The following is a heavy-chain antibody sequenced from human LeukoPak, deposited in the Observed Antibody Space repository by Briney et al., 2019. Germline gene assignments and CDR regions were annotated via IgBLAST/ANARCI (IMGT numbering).Heavy chain of an antibody. CDR2: IGGPTT. CDR3: ARDRIAADVRWFDP. V-gene: IGHV3-23*01. D-gene: IGHD6-13*01. Sequence: PGGSLRLSCVASGVTISNYPMSWVRQAPGEGLEWVSTIGGPTTYYADSVKGRFTISRDNSKNTLYLQMNSLRAEDTAVYYCARDRIAADVRWFDPWGQGTLVTVSS. CDR1: GVTISNYP. J-gene: IGHJ5*02.